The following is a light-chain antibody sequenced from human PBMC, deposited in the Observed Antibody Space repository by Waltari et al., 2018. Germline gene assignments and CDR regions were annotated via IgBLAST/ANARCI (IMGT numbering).Light chain of an antibody. V-gene: IGKV3-20*01. Sequence: EIVLTQSPGTLSSSPGDRATLSCRASQSVSSSYLAWYQQKPGQAPRVLIHGASNRATGIPDRFSGSGSGTDFTLTISRLEPEDFAVYYCQQYGSSPWTFGQGTKVEIK. CDR3: QQYGSSPWT. J-gene: IGKJ1*01. CDR1: QSVSSSY. CDR2: GAS.